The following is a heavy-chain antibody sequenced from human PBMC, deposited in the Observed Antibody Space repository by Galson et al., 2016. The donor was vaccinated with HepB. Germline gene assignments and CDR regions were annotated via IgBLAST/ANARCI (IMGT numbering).Heavy chain of an antibody. CDR2: INAANGDT. Sequence: SVKVSCKASGYTFTTYAMYWVRQAPGQRLEWMGWINAANGDTKYSQKLQGRGTITWDTSANTAYMELSSLRSEDTAVYYCARGHIVATVDYYNYGLDVWGQGTTVTVSS. D-gene: IGHD5-12*01. J-gene: IGHJ6*02. CDR3: ARGHIVATVDYYNYGLDV. V-gene: IGHV1-3*01. CDR1: GYTFTTYA.